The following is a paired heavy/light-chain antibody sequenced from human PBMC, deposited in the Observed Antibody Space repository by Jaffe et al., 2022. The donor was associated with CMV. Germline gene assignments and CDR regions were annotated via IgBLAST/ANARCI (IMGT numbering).Heavy chain of an antibody. D-gene: IGHD5-12*01. CDR3: AREKIVATTWTYYYMDV. Sequence: EVQLVESGGGLVQPGGSLRLSCAASGFTFSSYEINWVRQAPGKGLEWVSYISSSGSTIYYADSVKGRFTISRDNAKNSLYLQMNSLRAEDTAVYYCAREKIVATTWTYYYMDVWGKGTTVTVSS. CDR1: GFTFSSYE. V-gene: IGHV3-48*03. CDR2: ISSSGSTI. J-gene: IGHJ6*03.
Light chain of an antibody. CDR1: SGHSSYA. CDR3: QTWGTGIRV. V-gene: IGLV4-69*01. CDR2: LNSDGGH. Sequence: QLVLTQSPSASASLGASVKLTCTLSSGHSSYAIAWHQQQPQKGPRYLMNLNSDGGHSKGDGIPDRFSGSSSGAERYLTISSLQSEDEGDYYCQTWGTGIRVFGGGTKLTVL. J-gene: IGLJ2*01.